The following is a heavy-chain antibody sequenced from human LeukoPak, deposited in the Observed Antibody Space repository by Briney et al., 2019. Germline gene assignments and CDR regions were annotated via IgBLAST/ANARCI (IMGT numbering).Heavy chain of an antibody. CDR3: ARAKPGGDWFDP. CDR2: INTDGSGT. J-gene: IGHJ5*02. V-gene: IGHV3-74*01. D-gene: IGHD3-16*01. CDR1: GFTFTSHS. Sequence: PGGSLRLSCAASGFTFTSHSMNWVRQAPGKGLEWVSRINTDGSGTIYADSVKGRFTISRDNANNTLYLQMNSLRAEDTALYYCARAKPGGDWFDPWGQGTLVTVSS.